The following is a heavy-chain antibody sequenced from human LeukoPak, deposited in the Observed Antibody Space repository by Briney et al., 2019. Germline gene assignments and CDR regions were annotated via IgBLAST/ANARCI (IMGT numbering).Heavy chain of an antibody. Sequence: GGSLRLSCTASGFTFGDYAMSWVRQAPGKGLEWVGFIRSKAYGGTTEYAASVKGRFTISRDDSKSIAYLQMNSLKTEDTAVYYCTRGDYMDVWGKGTTVTVSS. CDR2: IRSKAYGGTT. CDR1: GFTFGDYA. CDR3: TRGDYMDV. J-gene: IGHJ6*03. V-gene: IGHV3-49*04.